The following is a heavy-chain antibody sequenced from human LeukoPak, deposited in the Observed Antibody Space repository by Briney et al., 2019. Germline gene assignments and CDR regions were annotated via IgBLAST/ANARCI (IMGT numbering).Heavy chain of an antibody. J-gene: IGHJ3*02. Sequence: ASVTVSCKASGGGFTFTSHAISWVRQAPGQGLEWMGGLIPIYGSPNYAQKFQGRVTITSDETARTVYMELSSLRPEDSAVHYCAGFFYDNSGDAFDIWGQGTVVTVSS. CDR1: GGGFTFTSHA. CDR2: LIPIYGSP. CDR3: AGFFYDNSGDAFDI. D-gene: IGHD3-22*01. V-gene: IGHV1-69*13.